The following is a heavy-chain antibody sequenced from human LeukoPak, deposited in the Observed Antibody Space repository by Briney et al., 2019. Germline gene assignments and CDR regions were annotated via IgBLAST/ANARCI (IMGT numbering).Heavy chain of an antibody. J-gene: IGHJ4*02. CDR3: ARHGVIVLRYFDWTKADYFDY. CDR1: GYTFTSYY. Sequence: ASVKVSCKASGYTFTSYYMHWVRQAPGQGLEWMGIINPSGGSTSYAQKFQGRVTMTRDTSKNQFSLKLSSVTAADTAVYYCARHGVIVLRYFDWTKADYFDYWGQGTLVTVSS. V-gene: IGHV1-46*01. CDR2: INPSGGST. D-gene: IGHD3-9*01.